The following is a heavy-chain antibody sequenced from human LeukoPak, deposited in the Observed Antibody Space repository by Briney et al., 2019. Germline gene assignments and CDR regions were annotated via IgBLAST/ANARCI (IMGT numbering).Heavy chain of an antibody. J-gene: IGHJ6*03. CDR3: ARDGPTYYDFWSGAERPYYMDV. CDR1: GFTFSSYS. D-gene: IGHD3-3*01. Sequence: PGGSLRLSYAASGFTFSSYSMNWVRQAPGKGLEWVSYISSSSSTIYYADSVKGRFTISRDNAKNSLYLQMNSLRAEDTAVYYCARDGPTYYDFWSGAERPYYMDVWGKGTTVTVSS. V-gene: IGHV3-48*01. CDR2: ISSSSSTI.